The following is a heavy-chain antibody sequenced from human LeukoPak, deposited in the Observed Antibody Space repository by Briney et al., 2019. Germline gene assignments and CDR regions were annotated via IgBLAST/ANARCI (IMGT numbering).Heavy chain of an antibody. Sequence: PGGPLRLSCAASGFTFSNYALHWVRQAPGKGLEWVAVISFDGGETHYADSVKGRFTISRDNSKNTLSLEMHNLRTEDTTVYYCVRDRTRGGTTYLDYWGQGTLVTVSS. J-gene: IGHJ4*02. D-gene: IGHD3-16*01. CDR1: GFTFSNYA. CDR3: VRDRTRGGTTYLDY. V-gene: IGHV3-30*04. CDR2: ISFDGGET.